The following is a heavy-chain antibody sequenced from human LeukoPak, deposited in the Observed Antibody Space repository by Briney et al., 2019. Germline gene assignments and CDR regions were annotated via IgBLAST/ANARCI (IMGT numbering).Heavy chain of an antibody. Sequence: ASVKASCKASGYTFTGYYMHWVRQAPGQGLEWMGWINPNSGGTNYAQKFQGRVTMTRDTSISTAYMELSRLRSDDTAVYYCARRLKYSSSLPNYWGQGTLVTVSS. CDR3: ARRLKYSSSLPNY. D-gene: IGHD6-6*01. CDR1: GYTFTGYY. CDR2: INPNSGGT. J-gene: IGHJ4*02. V-gene: IGHV1-2*02.